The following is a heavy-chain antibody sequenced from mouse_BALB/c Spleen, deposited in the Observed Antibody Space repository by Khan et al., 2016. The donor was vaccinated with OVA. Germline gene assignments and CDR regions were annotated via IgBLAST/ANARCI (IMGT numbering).Heavy chain of an antibody. V-gene: IGHV3-1*02. Sequence: EVQLQESGPDLVKPSQSLSLTCTVTGYSITSGYSWPWIRQFPGNKLEWMGYIYHSGSINYNPSLKSRFSITRDTSKNLFFLQLNSVTTEDTATYYCARDGNYMDYWGQGTSVTVSA. J-gene: IGHJ4*01. D-gene: IGHD2-1*01. CDR2: IYHSGSI. CDR3: ARDGNYMDY. CDR1: GYSITSGYS.